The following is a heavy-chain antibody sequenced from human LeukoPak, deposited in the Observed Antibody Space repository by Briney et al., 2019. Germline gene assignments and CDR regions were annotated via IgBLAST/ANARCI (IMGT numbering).Heavy chain of an antibody. CDR3: ARKRSYWADY. CDR2: IWYGGSNK. V-gene: IGHV3-33*01. J-gene: IGHJ4*02. Sequence: GRSLRLSCAASGFTFSSYGMHWVRQAPGKGLEWVAVIWYGGSNKYFADSVKGRFTISRDNSKNTLYLQMNSLRAEDTAVYYCARKRSYWADYWGQGTLVTVSS. D-gene: IGHD1-26*01. CDR1: GFTFSSYG.